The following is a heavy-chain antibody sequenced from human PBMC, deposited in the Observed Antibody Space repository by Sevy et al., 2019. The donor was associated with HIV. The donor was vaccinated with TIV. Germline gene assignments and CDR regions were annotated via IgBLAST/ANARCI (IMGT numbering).Heavy chain of an antibody. J-gene: IGHJ4*02. V-gene: IGHV3-7*01. CDR1: GFTFSANW. CDR3: AHGKVGRFES. Sequence: GGSLRLSCAASGFTFSANWMNWVRQAPGKGLEWVANIKADGSDKHYVDSVEGRFTISRDNAKNLLFLQKISLRVEDTAVYYRAHGKVGRFESWGQGTLVTVSS. D-gene: IGHD1-26*01. CDR2: IKADGSDK.